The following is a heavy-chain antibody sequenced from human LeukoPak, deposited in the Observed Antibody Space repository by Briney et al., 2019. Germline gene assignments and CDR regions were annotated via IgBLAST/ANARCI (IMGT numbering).Heavy chain of an antibody. CDR1: GYTFTSYY. CDR2: INPSGGST. D-gene: IGHD6-6*01. CDR3: AREYSSSPSPDHYYYGMDV. V-gene: IGHV1-46*01. J-gene: IGHJ6*02. Sequence: GASVKVSCKASGYTFTSYYMHWVRQAPGQGLEWMGIINPSGGSTSYAQKFQGRDTMTRDTSTSTVYMELSSLRSEDTAVYYCAREYSSSPSPDHYYYGMDVWGQGTTVTVSS.